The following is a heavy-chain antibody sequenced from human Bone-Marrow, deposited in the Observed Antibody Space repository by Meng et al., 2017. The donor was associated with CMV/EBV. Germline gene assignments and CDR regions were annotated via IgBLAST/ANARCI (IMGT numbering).Heavy chain of an antibody. CDR3: AREIPGGTVTMDY. CDR2: IKHDGSEK. Sequence: GESLKIFCAASGFTFSSYWMSWVRQAPGKGLEWVANIKHDGSEKYYVDSVTGRFSISRDNAENSLYLQMNSLRAEDTAVYYCAREIPGGTVTMDYWGQGTLVTVSS. CDR1: GFTFSSYW. D-gene: IGHD4-11*01. J-gene: IGHJ4*02. V-gene: IGHV3-7*01.